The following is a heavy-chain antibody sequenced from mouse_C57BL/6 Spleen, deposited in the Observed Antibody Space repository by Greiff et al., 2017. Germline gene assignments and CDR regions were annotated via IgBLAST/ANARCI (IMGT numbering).Heavy chain of an antibody. D-gene: IGHD2-4*01. Sequence: EVKLMESGEGLVKPGGSLKLSCAASGFTFSSYAMSWVRQTPEKRLEWVAYISSGGDYIYYADTVKGRFTISRDNARNTLYLQMSSLKSEDTAMYYCTREDDYDVGAMDYWGQGTSVTVSS. CDR2: ISSGGDYI. V-gene: IGHV5-9-1*02. CDR3: TREDDYDVGAMDY. J-gene: IGHJ4*01. CDR1: GFTFSSYA.